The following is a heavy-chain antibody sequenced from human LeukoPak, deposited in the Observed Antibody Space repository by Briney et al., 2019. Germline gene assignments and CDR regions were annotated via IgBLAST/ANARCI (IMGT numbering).Heavy chain of an antibody. CDR2: INHSGST. D-gene: IGHD3-3*01. CDR3: AGTFGVVIMAFDY. J-gene: IGHJ4*02. V-gene: IGHV4-34*01. CDR1: GGSFSGYY. Sequence: SETLSLTCAVYGGSFSGYYWSWIRQPPGKGLEWIGEINHSGSTNYNPSLKSRVTISVDTSKNQFSLKLSSVTAADTAVYYCAGTFGVVIMAFDYWGQGTLVTVSS.